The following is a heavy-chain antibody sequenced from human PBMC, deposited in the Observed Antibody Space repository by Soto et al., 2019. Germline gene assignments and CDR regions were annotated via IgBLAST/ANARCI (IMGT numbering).Heavy chain of an antibody. CDR1: GGSISSGGYY. CDR2: IYYSGST. V-gene: IGHV4-31*03. Sequence: SETLSLTCTVSGGSISSGGYYWSWIRQHPGKGLEWIGYIYYSGSTYYNPSLKSRVTISVDTSKNQFSLKLTSVTAADTAVYYCARVRGGGTFDDWGQGTLVTVSS. J-gene: IGHJ4*02. CDR3: ARVRGGGTFDD. D-gene: IGHD1-26*01.